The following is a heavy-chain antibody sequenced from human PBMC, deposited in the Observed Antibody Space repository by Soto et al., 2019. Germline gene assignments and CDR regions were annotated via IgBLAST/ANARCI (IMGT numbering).Heavy chain of an antibody. CDR2: IIPILGIA. V-gene: IGHV1-69*02. J-gene: IGHJ4*02. Sequence: QVPLVQSGAEVKKPGSSVKVSCKASGGTFSSYTISWVRQAPGQGLEWMGRIIPILGIANYAQKFQGRVTITADKSTSTAYMELSSLRSEDPAVYYCARGRGYSGYDWDYWGQGTLVTVSS. D-gene: IGHD5-12*01. CDR3: ARGRGYSGYDWDY. CDR1: GGTFSSYT.